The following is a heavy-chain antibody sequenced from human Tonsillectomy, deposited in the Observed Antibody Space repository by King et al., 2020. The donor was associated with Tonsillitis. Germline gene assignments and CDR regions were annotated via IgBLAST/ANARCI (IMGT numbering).Heavy chain of an antibody. CDR2: IYYSGST. V-gene: IGHV4-31*03. Sequence: VQLQESGPGLVKPSQTLSLTCTVSGGSISSGGYYWSWIRQHPGKGLEWIGYIYYSGSTYYNPSLKSRITISVDTSKNQFSLKLSSVTAADTAVYYCARDLIVGATTNAXDIXGQGTMVTVSS. CDR1: GGSISSGGYY. J-gene: IGHJ3*02. CDR3: ARDLIVGATTNAXDI. D-gene: IGHD1-26*01.